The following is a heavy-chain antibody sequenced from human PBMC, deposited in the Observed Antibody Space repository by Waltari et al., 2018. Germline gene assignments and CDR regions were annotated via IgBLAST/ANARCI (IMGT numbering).Heavy chain of an antibody. Sequence: EVQLLESGGMLVQPGGSLRLSCAVSGFTFSDYAMSWVRQAPGKGLDWVSTIIHSGSSAYYAESVEGRFTISRDNSKSILYLQMNSLRAEDTAVYYCVKDHGWGTSYKGFDPWGHGTLVTVSS. J-gene: IGHJ5*02. CDR2: IIHSGSSA. D-gene: IGHD3-10*01. CDR1: GFTFSDYA. V-gene: IGHV3-23*01. CDR3: VKDHGWGTSYKGFDP.